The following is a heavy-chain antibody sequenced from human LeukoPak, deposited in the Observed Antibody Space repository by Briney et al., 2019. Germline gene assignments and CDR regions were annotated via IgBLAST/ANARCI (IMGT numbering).Heavy chain of an antibody. D-gene: IGHD2-21*02. J-gene: IGHJ4*02. Sequence: ASVKVSCKVSGYTLTELSMHWVRQAPGKGLEWMGGLDPEDGETIYAQKFQGRVTMTEDTSTDTAYMELSSLRSEDTAVYYCATAPPLLLGFDYWGQGTLVTVSS. CDR1: GYTLTELS. CDR3: ATAPPLLLGFDY. CDR2: LDPEDGET. V-gene: IGHV1-24*01.